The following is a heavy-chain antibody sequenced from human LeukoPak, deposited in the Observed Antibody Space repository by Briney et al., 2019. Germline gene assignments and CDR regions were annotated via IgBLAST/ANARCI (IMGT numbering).Heavy chain of an antibody. J-gene: IGHJ3*02. CDR1: GYSISSGYY. V-gene: IGHV4-38-2*01. Sequence: SETLSLTCAVSGYSISSGYYWGWIRQPPGKGLEWIGSIYHSGSTYYNPSLKSRVTISVDTSKNQFSLKLSSVTAADTAVYYCARHDRGSGWSTDAFDIWGQGTMVTVSS. CDR3: ARHDRGSGWSTDAFDI. CDR2: IYHSGST. D-gene: IGHD6-19*01.